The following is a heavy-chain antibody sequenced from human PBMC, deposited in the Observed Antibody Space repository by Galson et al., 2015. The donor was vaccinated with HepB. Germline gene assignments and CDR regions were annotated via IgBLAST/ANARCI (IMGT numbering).Heavy chain of an antibody. CDR3: ARGGPGYFDY. CDR2: ISSSSSYI. V-gene: IGHV3-21*01. Sequence: SLRLSCAASGFTFSSYSMNWVRQAPGKGLEWVSSISSSSSYIYYADSVKGRFTISRDNAKNSLYLQMNSLRAEDTAVYYCARGGPGYFDYWGQGTLSPSPQ. D-gene: IGHD5-12*01. CDR1: GFTFSSYS. J-gene: IGHJ4*02.